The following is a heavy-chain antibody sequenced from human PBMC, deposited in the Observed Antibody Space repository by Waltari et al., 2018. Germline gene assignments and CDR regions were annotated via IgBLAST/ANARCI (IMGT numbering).Heavy chain of an antibody. Sequence: QVQLVQSGAEVKKPGASVKVSCKASGYTFTGYYMHWVRQAPGQGLGWMGWINPNSGGTNYAQKFQGWVTMTRDTSISTAYMELSRLRSDDTAVYYCARALYYYGSGSYSGYYGMDVWGQGTTVTVSS. CDR2: INPNSGGT. V-gene: IGHV1-2*04. J-gene: IGHJ6*02. CDR1: GYTFTGYY. CDR3: ARALYYYGSGSYSGYYGMDV. D-gene: IGHD3-10*01.